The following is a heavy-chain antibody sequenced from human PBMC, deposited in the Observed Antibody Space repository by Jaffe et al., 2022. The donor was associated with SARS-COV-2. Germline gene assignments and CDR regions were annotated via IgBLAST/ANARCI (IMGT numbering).Heavy chain of an antibody. V-gene: IGHV4-59*01. CDR2: IYYSGST. CDR1: GGSISSYY. D-gene: IGHD5-12*01. CDR3: ARIVATSYFDY. J-gene: IGHJ4*02. Sequence: QVQLQESGPGLVKPSETLSLTCTVSGGSISSYYWSWIRQPPGKGLEWIGYIYYSGSTNYNPSLKSRVTISVDTSKNQFSLKLSSVTAADTAVYYCARIVATSYFDYWGQGTLVTVSS.